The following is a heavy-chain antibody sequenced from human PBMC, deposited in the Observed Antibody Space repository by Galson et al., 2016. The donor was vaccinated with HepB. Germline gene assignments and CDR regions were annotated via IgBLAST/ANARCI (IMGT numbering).Heavy chain of an antibody. CDR3: ASGDSLSEY. D-gene: IGHD2-21*01. Sequence: SLRLSCAASGFKFHDYAMHWVRQAPGKGLEWVGIISYDGITESYGDSVKGRFTISRDNSKNTGYLQMNSLRVEDTAVYYCASGDSLSEYWGQGTLVTVSS. CDR2: ISYDGITE. J-gene: IGHJ4*02. V-gene: IGHV3-30*03. CDR1: GFKFHDYA.